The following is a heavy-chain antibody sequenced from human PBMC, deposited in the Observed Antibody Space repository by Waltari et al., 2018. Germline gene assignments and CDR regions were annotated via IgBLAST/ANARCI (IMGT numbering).Heavy chain of an antibody. CDR2: NYHSGST. J-gene: IGHJ4*02. CDR3: ARRVAVAGIDY. V-gene: IGHV4-38-2*01. D-gene: IGHD6-19*01. Sequence: QVQLQESGPGLVKPSETLSLTCAVSGYSISSGYYWGWIRQPPGKGLEWIGSNYHSGSTYYNPSLKSRVTISVDTSKNQFSLKLSSVTAADTAVYYCARRVAVAGIDYWGQGTLVTVSS. CDR1: GYSISSGYY.